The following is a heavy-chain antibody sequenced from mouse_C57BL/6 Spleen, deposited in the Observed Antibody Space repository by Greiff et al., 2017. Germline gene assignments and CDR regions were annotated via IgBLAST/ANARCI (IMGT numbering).Heavy chain of an antibody. CDR2: INYYGSST. J-gene: IGHJ3*01. CDR3: ARDRCYYDSSYGFAY. D-gene: IGHD1-1*01. Sequence: EVKLVESEGGLVQPGSSLKLSCTASGFTFSDYYMAWVRQVPEKGLEWVANINYYGSSTYYLDSFKSRFIISRDNAKNILYLQMSSLNTEDTATYYCARDRCYYDSSYGFAYWGQGTLVTVSA. V-gene: IGHV5-16*01. CDR1: GFTFSDYY.